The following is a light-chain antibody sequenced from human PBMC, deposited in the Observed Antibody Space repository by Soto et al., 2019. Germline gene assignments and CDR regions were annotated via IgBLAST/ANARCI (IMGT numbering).Light chain of an antibody. CDR1: DIVSTN. Sequence: EIVLTQSPVTLSLAPGEVATLSCRASDIVSTNLAWYQQKAGQAPRLLIYVASTRATGIPARFSGSGSGTDFTLTISRLEPEDFAAYYCQQYGSSPGTFGQGTKVDIK. CDR2: VAS. V-gene: IGKV3-20*01. J-gene: IGKJ1*01. CDR3: QQYGSSPGT.